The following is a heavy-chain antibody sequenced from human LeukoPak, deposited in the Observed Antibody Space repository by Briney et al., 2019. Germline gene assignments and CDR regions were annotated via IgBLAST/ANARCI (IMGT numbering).Heavy chain of an antibody. CDR1: GFTFTNYW. J-gene: IGHJ4*02. CDR3: ARYLNSGPEDF. CDR2: IKYDGRET. V-gene: IGHV3-7*01. Sequence: GGSLRLSCAAPGFTFTNYWMSWFRQAPGKGLEWVANIKYDGRETQYVDSVKGRFTISRDNAKNSLFLQMNSLRAEDTAVYYCARYLNSGPEDFWGQGNLVTVSS. D-gene: IGHD1-26*01.